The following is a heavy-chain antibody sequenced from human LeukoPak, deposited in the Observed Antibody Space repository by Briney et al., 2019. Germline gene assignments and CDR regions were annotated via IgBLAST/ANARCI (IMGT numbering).Heavy chain of an antibody. CDR1: GYSFTAYY. J-gene: IGHJ4*02. V-gene: IGHV1-2*02. Sequence: ASVKVSCKASGYSFTAYYMHWVRQAPGQGLEWMGWINPNSGGTNYAQKFQGRVTMTRDTSITTAYMELSRLRSDDTAVYYCASFRYSGSYPTPTGIDYWGQGTLVTVSS. CDR2: INPNSGGT. D-gene: IGHD1-26*01. CDR3: ASFRYSGSYPTPTGIDY.